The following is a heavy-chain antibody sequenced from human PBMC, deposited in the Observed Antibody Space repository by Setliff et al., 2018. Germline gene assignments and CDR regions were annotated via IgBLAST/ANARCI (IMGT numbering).Heavy chain of an antibody. CDR2: IHHSGST. Sequence: SETLSLTCAVYGGSFSDYWWSWIRQLPGKGLEWIAEIHHSGSTNFHPSLKSRVAISVDPSKNQFYLNLRSVTAADTAVYFCARGTKTMVINYWYFDVWGRGTPVTVPQ. J-gene: IGHJ2*01. CDR1: GGSFSDYW. CDR3: ARGTKTMVINYWYFDV. V-gene: IGHV4-34*01. D-gene: IGHD4-17*01.